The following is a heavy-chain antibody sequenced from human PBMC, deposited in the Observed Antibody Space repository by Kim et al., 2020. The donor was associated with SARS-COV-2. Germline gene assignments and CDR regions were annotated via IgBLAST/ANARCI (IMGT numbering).Heavy chain of an antibody. V-gene: IGHV5-51*01. CDR1: GYSFTSYW. J-gene: IGHJ5*02. CDR3: ARRGGAQWRGGVGLYNWFDP. CDR2: IYPGDSDT. D-gene: IGHD6-19*01. Sequence: GESLKISCKGSGYSFTSYWIGWVRQMPGKGLEWMGIIYPGDSDTRYSPSFQGQVTISADKSISTAYLQWSSLKASDTAMYYCARRGGAQWRGGVGLYNWFDPWGQGTLVTVSS.